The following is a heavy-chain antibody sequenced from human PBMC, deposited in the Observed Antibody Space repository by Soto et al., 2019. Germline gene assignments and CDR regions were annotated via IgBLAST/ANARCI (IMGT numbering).Heavy chain of an antibody. Sequence: EVQLVESGGGLVQPGGSLRLSCAASGFTLSNYAMHWVRQAPGKGLEYVSAISRNGGSTYYANSVKGRFTISRDNSKNTLYLQMGSLRAEDMAVYYCARARGADYDYWGQGTLVTVSS. V-gene: IGHV3-64*01. CDR3: ARARGADYDY. J-gene: IGHJ4*02. D-gene: IGHD1-26*01. CDR1: GFTLSNYA. CDR2: ISRNGGST.